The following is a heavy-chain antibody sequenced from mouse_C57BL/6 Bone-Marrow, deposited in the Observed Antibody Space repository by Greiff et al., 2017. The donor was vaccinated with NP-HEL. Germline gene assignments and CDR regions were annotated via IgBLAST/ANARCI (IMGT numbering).Heavy chain of an antibody. CDR1: GFTFSDYY. CDR3: ARPPDSSGEGGFAY. Sequence: EVQVVESGGGLVQPGGSLKLSCAASGFTFSDYYMYWVRQTPEKRLEWVAYISNGGGSTYYPDTVKGRFTISRDNAKNTLYLQMSRLKSEDTAMYYCARPPDSSGEGGFAYWGQGTLVTVSA. D-gene: IGHD3-2*02. CDR2: ISNGGGST. J-gene: IGHJ3*01. V-gene: IGHV5-12*01.